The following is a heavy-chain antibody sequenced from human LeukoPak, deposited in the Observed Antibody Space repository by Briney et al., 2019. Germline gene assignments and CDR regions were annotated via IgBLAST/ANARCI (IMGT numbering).Heavy chain of an antibody. CDR2: ISYDGSNK. J-gene: IGHJ4*02. D-gene: IGHD3-10*01. CDR1: GFTFSSYG. Sequence: GGSLILSCAASGFTFSSYGMHWVRQAPGKGLEWVAVISYDGSNKYYADSVKGRFTISRDNSKNTLYLQMNSLRAEDTAVYYCAKAGDGSGSYYPCDYWGQGTLVTVSS. V-gene: IGHV3-30*18. CDR3: AKAGDGSGSYYPCDY.